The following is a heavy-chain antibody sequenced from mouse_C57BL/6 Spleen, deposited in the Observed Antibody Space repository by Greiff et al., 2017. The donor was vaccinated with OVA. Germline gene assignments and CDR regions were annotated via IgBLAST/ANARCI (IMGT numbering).Heavy chain of an antibody. D-gene: IGHD2-4*01. J-gene: IGHJ4*01. CDR1: GFTFSDYG. CDR3: AMNYDYDEGYYAMDY. V-gene: IGHV5-17*01. CDR2: ISSGSSTI. Sequence: EVQLVESGGGLVKPGGSLKLSCAASGFTFSDYGMNWVRQAPEKGLEWVAYISSGSSTIYYADTVKGRFTISRDNAKNTLFLQMTSLRSEDTSMYYCAMNYDYDEGYYAMDYWGQGTSVTVSS.